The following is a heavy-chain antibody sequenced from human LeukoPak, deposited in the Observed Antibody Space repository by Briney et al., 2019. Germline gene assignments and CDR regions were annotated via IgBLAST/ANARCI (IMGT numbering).Heavy chain of an antibody. D-gene: IGHD2-2*01. V-gene: IGHV4-34*01. J-gene: IGHJ4*02. CDR3: ARAGGRRIVVVPAAMRAFDY. CDR2: INHSGST. Sequence: SETMSLTCAVYGGSFSGYYWSWIRQPPGKGLEWIGEINHSGSTNYNPSLKSRVTISVDTSKNQFSLKLSSVTAADTAVYYCARAGGRRIVVVPAAMRAFDYWGQGTLVTVSS. CDR1: GGSFSGYY.